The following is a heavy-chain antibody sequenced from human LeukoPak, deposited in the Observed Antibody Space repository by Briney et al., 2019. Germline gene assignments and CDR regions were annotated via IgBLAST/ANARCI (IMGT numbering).Heavy chain of an antibody. Sequence: SETLSLTCAVYGGSFSGYYWSWIRQPPGKGLEWIGEINHTGSTNYNPSLKSRVTISVDTSKNQFSLKVGSVTAADTAVYYRARAWELRNYFDPWGQGSLVTVSS. D-gene: IGHD1-26*01. CDR3: ARAWELRNYFDP. V-gene: IGHV4-34*01. J-gene: IGHJ5*02. CDR2: INHTGST. CDR1: GGSFSGYY.